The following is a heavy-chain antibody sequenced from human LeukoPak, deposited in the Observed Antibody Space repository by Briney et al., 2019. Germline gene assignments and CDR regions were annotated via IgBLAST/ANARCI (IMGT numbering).Heavy chain of an antibody. D-gene: IGHD4-23*01. CDR2: ISGSGGSI. CDR1: GFTFSSYA. J-gene: IGHJ4*02. V-gene: IGHV3-23*01. Sequence: AGGSLRLSCAASGFTFSSYAMSWVRQAPGKGLEWVSAISGSGGSIYYADSVKGRFTISRDNSKNTLYLQMNSLRAEDTAVYYCARDDGGNSGFDYWGQGTLVTVSS. CDR3: ARDDGGNSGFDY.